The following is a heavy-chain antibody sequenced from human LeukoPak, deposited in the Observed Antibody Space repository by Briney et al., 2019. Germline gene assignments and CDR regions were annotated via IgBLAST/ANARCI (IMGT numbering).Heavy chain of an antibody. D-gene: IGHD1-1*01. V-gene: IGHV3-30*04. Sequence: GRSLRLSCAASGFTFSNFAMHWVRQAPGKGLEWVAIISYDGSNKYYADSVKGRFTISRDNSKNTLYLQKNSLRVEDTAVYYCARSLLQLERVGGSSTCDYWGQGTLVTFSS. CDR2: ISYDGSNK. J-gene: IGHJ4*02. CDR1: GFTFSNFA. CDR3: ARSLLQLERVGGSSTCDY.